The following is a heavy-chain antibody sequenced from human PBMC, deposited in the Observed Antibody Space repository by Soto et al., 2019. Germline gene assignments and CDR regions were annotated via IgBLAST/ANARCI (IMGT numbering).Heavy chain of an antibody. D-gene: IGHD6-13*01. V-gene: IGHV1-2*04. CDR1: GYTFTGYY. CDR3: ARVAAAGTALYAY. J-gene: IGHJ4*02. Sequence: ASVKVSCKASGYTFTGYYMHWVRQAPGQGLEWMGWINPNSGGTNYAQKFQGWVTMTRDTSISTAYMELSRLRSDDTAVYYCARVAAAGTALYAYWAQGTLVPVSA. CDR2: INPNSGGT.